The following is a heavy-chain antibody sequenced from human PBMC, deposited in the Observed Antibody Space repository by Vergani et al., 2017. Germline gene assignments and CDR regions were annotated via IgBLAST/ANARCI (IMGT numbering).Heavy chain of an antibody. D-gene: IGHD3-3*01. Sequence: QVQLQESGPGLVKPSETLSLTCTVSGGSISSYYWSWIRQPPGKGLEWIGYIYYSGSTNYNPSLKSRVTISVDTSKNQFSLKLSSVTAADTAVYYCARAHDDSPFDYWGQGTLVTVSS. CDR2: IYYSGST. V-gene: IGHV4-59*01. J-gene: IGHJ4*02. CDR3: ARAHDDSPFDY. CDR1: GGSISSYY.